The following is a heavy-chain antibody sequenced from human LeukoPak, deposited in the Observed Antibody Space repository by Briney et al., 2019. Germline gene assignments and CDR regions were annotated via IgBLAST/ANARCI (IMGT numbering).Heavy chain of an antibody. CDR1: GYTFTGYY. D-gene: IGHD5-18*01. CDR3: ARDTAMAFYYMDV. V-gene: IGHV1-2*02. J-gene: IGHJ6*03. Sequence: GASVKVSCKASGYTFTGYYMHWVRPAPGQGLEWMGWINPNSGGTNYAQKFQGRVTMTRDTSISAAYMELSRLRSDDTAVYYCARDTAMAFYYMDVWGKGTTVTVSS. CDR2: INPNSGGT.